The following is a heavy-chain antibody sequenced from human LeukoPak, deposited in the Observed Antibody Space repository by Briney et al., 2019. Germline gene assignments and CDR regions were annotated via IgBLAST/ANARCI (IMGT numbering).Heavy chain of an antibody. D-gene: IGHD4-11*01. CDR1: GGTFSSYA. CDR2: IIPIFGTP. Sequence: ASVKVFCKASGGTFSSYAISWVRQAPGQGLEWMGGIIPIFGTPNYAQKFQGRVTITTDESTSTAYMELSSLRSEDTAVYYCARGLSNYYYYMDVWGKGTTVTVSS. V-gene: IGHV1-69*05. CDR3: ARGLSNYYYYMDV. J-gene: IGHJ6*03.